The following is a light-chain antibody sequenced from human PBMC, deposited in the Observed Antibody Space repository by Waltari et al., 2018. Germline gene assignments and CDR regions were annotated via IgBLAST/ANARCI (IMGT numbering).Light chain of an antibody. CDR3: QQRGSWPRT. V-gene: IGKV3-11*01. CDR1: QIVSTY. Sequence: EIVLTQSPATLSLSPGERATLSCRASQIVSTYVAWYQQKPGQAPRLLVYDASNRASGIPARFSGRGSGTDFTLTISSLEPEDFAVYYCQQRGSWPRTFGQGTKVEIK. CDR2: DAS. J-gene: IGKJ1*01.